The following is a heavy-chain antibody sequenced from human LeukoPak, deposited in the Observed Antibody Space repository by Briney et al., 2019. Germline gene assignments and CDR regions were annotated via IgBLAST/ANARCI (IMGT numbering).Heavy chain of an antibody. CDR2: VNAVGST. Sequence: SETLSLTCAVSGGSFSGYYWNWLRQPPGKGLEWIGYVNAVGSTKYNPSLSSRLTISVDKSKNPFSLQLNSVTAADSAVYFCARRVPAASGGAFDYWGQGTLVAVSS. D-gene: IGHD2-2*01. J-gene: IGHJ4*02. CDR3: ARRVPAASGGAFDY. CDR1: GGSFSGYY. V-gene: IGHV4-4*08.